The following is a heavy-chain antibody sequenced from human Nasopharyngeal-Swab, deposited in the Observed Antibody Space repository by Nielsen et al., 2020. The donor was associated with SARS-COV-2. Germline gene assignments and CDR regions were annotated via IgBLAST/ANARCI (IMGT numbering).Heavy chain of an antibody. Sequence: WIRQPPGKGLEWVSAISGSGGSTYYADSVKGRFTISRDNSKNTLYLQMNSLRAEDTAVYYCAKREITMVRGVIGYFGYWGQGTLVTVSS. D-gene: IGHD3-10*01. J-gene: IGHJ4*02. CDR2: ISGSGGST. CDR3: AKREITMVRGVIGYFGY. V-gene: IGHV3-23*01.